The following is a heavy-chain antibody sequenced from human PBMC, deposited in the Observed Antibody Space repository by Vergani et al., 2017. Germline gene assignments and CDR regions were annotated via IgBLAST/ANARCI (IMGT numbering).Heavy chain of an antibody. J-gene: IGHJ4*02. V-gene: IGHV3-30*04. D-gene: IGHD1-14*01. Sequence: QVQLVESGGGVVQPGRSLRLSCAASGFTFSSYAMHWVRQAPGKGLEWVAVISYDGRNKYYADSVKGRFTISRDNSKNTLYLQMNSLRAEDTAVYYCAREGVRRNRAILDYWGQGTLVTVSS. CDR2: ISYDGRNK. CDR3: AREGVRRNRAILDY. CDR1: GFTFSSYA.